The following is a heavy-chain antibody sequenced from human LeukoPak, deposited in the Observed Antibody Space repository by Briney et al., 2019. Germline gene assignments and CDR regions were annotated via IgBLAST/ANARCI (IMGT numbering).Heavy chain of an antibody. D-gene: IGHD2-15*01. CDR3: ARPYCSGGDCLRYFDL. V-gene: IGHV1-8*01. CDR2: MNPISGNT. Sequence: ASVKVSCKASGNTFTSYDISWERQATGQGLEWMGWMNPISGNTGYAQKFQGRVTMTRSTSISTAYMELSSLRSEDTAVYYCARPYCSGGDCLRYFDLWGRGTLITVSS. CDR1: GNTFTSYD. J-gene: IGHJ2*01.